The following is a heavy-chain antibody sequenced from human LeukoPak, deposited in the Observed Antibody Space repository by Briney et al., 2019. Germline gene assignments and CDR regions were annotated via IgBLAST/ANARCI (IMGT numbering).Heavy chain of an antibody. CDR1: GFTFSNAW. CDR2: IKSKTDGGTT. Sequence: GGSLTLSCTASGFTFSNAWMSGLRQAPGKVVEGVGRIKSKTDGGTTDYAAAVKGRFTISRDDSKNTLYMQMNSLKTEDTAVYYCTTQSLLYSGYFDYWGQGTLVTVSS. J-gene: IGHJ4*02. CDR3: TTQSLLYSGYFDY. V-gene: IGHV3-15*01. D-gene: IGHD2-2*02.